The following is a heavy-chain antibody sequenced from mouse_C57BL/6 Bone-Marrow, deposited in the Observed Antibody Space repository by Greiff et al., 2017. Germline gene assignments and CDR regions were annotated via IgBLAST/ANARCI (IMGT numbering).Heavy chain of an antibody. V-gene: IGHV1-82*01. CDR1: GYAFSSSW. CDR2: IYPGDGDT. Sequence: LQESGPELVKPGASVKISCKASGYAFSSSWMNWVKQRPGKGLEWIGRIYPGDGDTNYNGKFKGKATLTADKSSSTAYMQLSSLTSEDSAVYFCARGYYGSSFAYWGQGTLVTVSA. D-gene: IGHD2-2*01. J-gene: IGHJ3*01. CDR3: ARGYYGSSFAY.